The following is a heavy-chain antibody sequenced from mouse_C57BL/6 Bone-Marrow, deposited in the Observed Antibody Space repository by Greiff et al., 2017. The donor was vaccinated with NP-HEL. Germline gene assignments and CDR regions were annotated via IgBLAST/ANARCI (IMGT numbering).Heavy chain of an antibody. V-gene: IGHV14-4*01. D-gene: IGHD1-1*01. CDR2: IDPENGDT. J-gene: IGHJ2*01. CDR1: GFNIKDDY. Sequence: VQLKESGAELVRPGASVKLSCTASGFNIKDDYMHWVKQRPEQGLEWIGWIDPENGDTAYASKFPGKATITADTASNTAYLQLSSLTSEDTTVYYCTRGYYYGSCYFDYWGRGTTLTVSS. CDR3: TRGYYYGSCYFDY.